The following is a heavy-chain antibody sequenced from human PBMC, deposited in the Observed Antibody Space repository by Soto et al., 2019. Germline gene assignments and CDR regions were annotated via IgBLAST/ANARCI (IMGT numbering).Heavy chain of an antibody. D-gene: IGHD4-17*01. V-gene: IGHV4-4*07. CDR2: IYTRGST. CDR1: GGSISSYY. Sequence: SETLSLTCTVSGGSISSYYWSWIRQPAGKGLEWIGRIYTRGSTNYNPSLKSRVTMSVDTSKNQFSLTLSSVTAADTAVYYCARDVMQEVTTIRGYYYYYYGMDVWGQGTTVTVSS. CDR3: ARDVMQEVTTIRGYYYYYYGMDV. J-gene: IGHJ6*02.